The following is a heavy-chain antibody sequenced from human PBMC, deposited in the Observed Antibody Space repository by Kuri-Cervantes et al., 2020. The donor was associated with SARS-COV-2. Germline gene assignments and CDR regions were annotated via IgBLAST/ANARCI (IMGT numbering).Heavy chain of an antibody. CDR3: AGGGYSSGWYAVD. Sequence: CTVSGGSISSYYWSWIRQPPGKGLEWIGYIYYSGSTNYNPSLKSRVTISVDTSKNQFSLKLSSVTAADTAVYYCAGGGYSSGWYAVDWGQGTPVTVSS. CDR1: GGSISSYY. V-gene: IGHV4-59*01. CDR2: IYYSGST. J-gene: IGHJ4*02. D-gene: IGHD6-19*01.